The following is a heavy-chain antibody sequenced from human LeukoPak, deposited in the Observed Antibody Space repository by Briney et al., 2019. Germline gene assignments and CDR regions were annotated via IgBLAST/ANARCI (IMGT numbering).Heavy chain of an antibody. CDR1: GGSISSGGYY. CDR2: IYYSGST. V-gene: IGHV4-31*03. CDR3: ARKGDLVGYCSSTSCYAAFDN. D-gene: IGHD2-2*01. J-gene: IGHJ3*02. Sequence: SQTLSLTCTVSGGSISSGGYYWSWIRQHPGKGLEWIGYIYYSGSTYYNPSLKSRVTISVDTSKNQFSLKLSSVTAADTAVYYCARKGDLVGYCSSTSCYAAFDNWGQGTMVTVSS.